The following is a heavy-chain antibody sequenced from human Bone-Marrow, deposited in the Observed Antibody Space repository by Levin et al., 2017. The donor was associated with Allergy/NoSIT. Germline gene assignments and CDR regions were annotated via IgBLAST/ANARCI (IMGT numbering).Heavy chain of an antibody. CDR3: ARQIDNWFDS. CDR1: GVSISNYY. D-gene: IGHD2/OR15-2a*01. V-gene: IGHV4-4*07. CDR2: MYTTGYT. Sequence: PSQTLSLTCSVSGVSISNYYWTWIRQAAGKGLEWIGRMYTTGYTDYNPSLKSRVTMSIDTSKNQFSLRLRSVTAADTALYYCARQIDNWFDSWGQGTLVTVSS. J-gene: IGHJ5*01.